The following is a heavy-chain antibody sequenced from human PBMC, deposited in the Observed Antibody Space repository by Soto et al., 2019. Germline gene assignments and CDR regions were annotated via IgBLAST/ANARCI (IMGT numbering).Heavy chain of an antibody. CDR3: AKCSRFLEWLRMKYGMDV. D-gene: IGHD3-3*01. CDR2: ISYDVCTK. V-gene: IGHV3-30*18. Sequence: TGGSLRLSCAASGFSFSNYAMTWVRQTPGKGLEWFSFISYDVCTKYYAYSVKGRFTISIDNSKNSLYLQMNSLRAEDTAVYYCAKCSRFLEWLRMKYGMDVWGQGTTVTVSS. CDR1: GFSFSNYA. J-gene: IGHJ6*02.